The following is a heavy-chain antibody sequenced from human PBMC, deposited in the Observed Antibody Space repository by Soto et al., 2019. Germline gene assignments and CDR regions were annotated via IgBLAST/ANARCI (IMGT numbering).Heavy chain of an antibody. CDR2: IYSDDSR. D-gene: IGHD3-16*01. Sequence: EVQLVETGGGLIQPGGSLTLSCAVSGFTVSRNFMSWVRQAPGQGLEWVSVIYSDDSRYYAGSVKGRFTISIDNSKNTLFNQMNSLRAKDTAVYYGATHRGGYDRAFFYWGWRALVTVSS. CDR3: ATHRGGYDRAFFY. V-gene: IGHV3-53*02. J-gene: IGHJ4*02. CDR1: GFTVSRNF.